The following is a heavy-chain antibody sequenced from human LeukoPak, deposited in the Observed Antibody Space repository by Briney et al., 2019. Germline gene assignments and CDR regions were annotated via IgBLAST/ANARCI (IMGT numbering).Heavy chain of an antibody. D-gene: IGHD2/OR15-2a*01. V-gene: IGHV1-46*02. J-gene: IGHJ5*02. CDR2: INPGGETT. Sequence: ASVKVSCKTSGYTFNTYWIHWVRQAPGQGLEWLGTINPGGETTTYAQRFQGRVTLTSDTSTTTVYMVLSGLRFDDTAVYYCARDQYSGNQWFDPWGQGTLVTVSS. CDR3: ARDQYSGNQWFDP. CDR1: GYTFNTYW.